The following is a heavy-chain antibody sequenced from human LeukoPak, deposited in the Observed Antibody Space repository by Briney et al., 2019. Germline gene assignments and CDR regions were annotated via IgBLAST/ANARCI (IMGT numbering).Heavy chain of an antibody. J-gene: IGHJ4*02. V-gene: IGHV3-21*01. D-gene: IGHD3-22*01. CDR1: GFTFSSYS. CDR2: ISSSSSYI. CDR3: ARANSSGYYYYFDY. Sequence: PGRSLRLSCAASGFTFSSYSMNWVRQAPGKGLEWVSSISSSSSYIYYADSVKGRFTISRDNAKNSLYLQMNSLRAEDTAVYYCARANSSGYYYYFDYWGQGTLVTVSS.